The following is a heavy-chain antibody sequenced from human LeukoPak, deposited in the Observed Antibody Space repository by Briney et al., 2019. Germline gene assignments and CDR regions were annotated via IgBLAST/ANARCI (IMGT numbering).Heavy chain of an antibody. J-gene: IGHJ4*02. CDR1: GFSFSTYW. CDR3: ARDPSRGYSYGYADY. Sequence: GGSLRLSCAASGFSFSTYWMNWVRQPPGKGLQWVANIMRDGSEKYYVDSVKGRFTISRDNAKNSLYLQMNSLRAEDTAVYYCARDPSRGYSYGYADYWGQGSLVIVSS. D-gene: IGHD5-18*01. V-gene: IGHV3-7*01. CDR2: IMRDGSEK.